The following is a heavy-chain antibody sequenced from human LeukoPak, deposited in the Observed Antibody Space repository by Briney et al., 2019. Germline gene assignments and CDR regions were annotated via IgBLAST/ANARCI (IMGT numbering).Heavy chain of an antibody. CDR2: ISAYNGNT. CDR3: ARDMDNWNYFDY. Sequence: ASVKVSCKASGGSFDNYAFSWVRQAPGQGLEWMGWISAYNGNTNYAQKLQGRVTMTTDTSTSTAYMELRSLRSDDTAVYYCARDMDNWNYFDYWGQGTLVTVSS. CDR1: GGSFDNYA. J-gene: IGHJ4*02. D-gene: IGHD1-20*01. V-gene: IGHV1-18*01.